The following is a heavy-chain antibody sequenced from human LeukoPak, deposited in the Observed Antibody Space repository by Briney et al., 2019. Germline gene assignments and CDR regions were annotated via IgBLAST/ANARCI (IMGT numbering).Heavy chain of an antibody. V-gene: IGHV1-69*04. CDR2: IIPILGIA. CDR1: GGTFSSYT. Sequence: SVKLSCKASGGTFSSYTNSWVRQAPAQGLEWMGRIIPILGIANYAQKFQGRVTITATKSTSTAYKELTSLRSEDTAVYYCARDLTAMDPPLPTSGQGTLVTVSS. CDR3: ARDLTAMDPPLPT. D-gene: IGHD5-18*01. J-gene: IGHJ5*02.